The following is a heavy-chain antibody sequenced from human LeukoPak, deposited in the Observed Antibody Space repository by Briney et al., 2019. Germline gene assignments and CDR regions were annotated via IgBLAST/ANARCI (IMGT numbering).Heavy chain of an antibody. Sequence: GGSLRLSCAASGFSFSSYGMHWVRQAPGKGLEWVAVISDDGSKKNYADSVKGRFTISRDNSKNTLHLQMNSPRPEDTAVYYCAKDTGFGESSSWVDYWGQGTLVTVSS. J-gene: IGHJ4*02. V-gene: IGHV3-30*18. CDR3: AKDTGFGESSSWVDY. CDR1: GFSFSSYG. CDR2: ISDDGSKK. D-gene: IGHD3-10*01.